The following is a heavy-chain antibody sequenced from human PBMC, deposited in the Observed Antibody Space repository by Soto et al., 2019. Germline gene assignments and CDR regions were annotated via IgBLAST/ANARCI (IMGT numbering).Heavy chain of an antibody. CDR1: GFTVSSNY. D-gene: IGHD3-10*01. V-gene: IGHV3-53*01. Sequence: GGSLRLSCAASGFTVSSNYMSWVRQAPGKGLEWVSVIYSGGSTYYADSVKGRFTISRDNSKNTPYLQMNSLRAEDTAVYYCARARSYYGSGTPRADAFDIWGQGTMVTVSS. CDR2: IYSGGST. CDR3: ARARSYYGSGTPRADAFDI. J-gene: IGHJ3*02.